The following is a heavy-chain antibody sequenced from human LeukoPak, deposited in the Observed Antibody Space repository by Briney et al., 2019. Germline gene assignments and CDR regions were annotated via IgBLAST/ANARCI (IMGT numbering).Heavy chain of an antibody. Sequence: SETLSLTCTVSGGSISSYYWSWIRQPPGKGLEWIGYIYYSGSTDYNPSLKSRVTISVDTSKNQFSLKLSAVTAADTPVYYWRRRRSELRNFDCWGQATLVTASS. CDR3: RRRRSELRNFDC. CDR2: IYYSGST. V-gene: IGHV4-59*08. J-gene: IGHJ4*01. D-gene: IGHD7-27*01. CDR1: GGSISSYY.